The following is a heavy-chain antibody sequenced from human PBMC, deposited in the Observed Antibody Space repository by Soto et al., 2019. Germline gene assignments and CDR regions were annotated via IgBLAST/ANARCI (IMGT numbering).Heavy chain of an antibody. D-gene: IGHD6-19*01. Sequence: QVQLVESGGGVVQPGRSLRLSCAASGFTFSSYGMHWVRQAPGKGLEWVAVISYDGSNKYYADSVKGRFTISRDNSKNTLYLQMNRLTAEHTAVYYCAKGEEGAGTLDYWGQGTLVTVSS. CDR2: ISYDGSNK. V-gene: IGHV3-30*18. J-gene: IGHJ4*02. CDR3: AKGEEGAGTLDY. CDR1: GFTFSSYG.